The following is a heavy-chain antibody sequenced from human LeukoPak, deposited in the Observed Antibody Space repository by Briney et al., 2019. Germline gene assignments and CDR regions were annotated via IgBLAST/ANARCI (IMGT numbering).Heavy chain of an antibody. CDR3: ARDRYSSSWFLDY. CDR1: GFTVSSNY. J-gene: IGHJ4*02. V-gene: IGHV3-66*01. D-gene: IGHD6-13*01. Sequence: GGSLRLSCAASGFTVSSNYMSWVRQAPGKGLERVSVIYSGGSTYYADSVKGRFTISRDNSKNTLYLQMNSLRAEDTAVYYCARDRYSSSWFLDYWGQGTLVTVSS. CDR2: IYSGGST.